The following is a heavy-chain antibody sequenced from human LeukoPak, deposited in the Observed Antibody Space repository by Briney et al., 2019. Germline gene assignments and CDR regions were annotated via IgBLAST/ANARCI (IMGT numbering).Heavy chain of an antibody. D-gene: IGHD2-15*01. CDR2: IYYSGST. V-gene: IGHV4-59*01. CDR3: ARDPAATHYYYYGMDV. CDR1: GGSISSYY. Sequence: SETLSLTCTVSGGSISSYYWSWLRQPPGKGLEGIGYIYYSGSTNYNPSLKSRVTISVDTSKNQFSLKLSSVTAADTAVYYCARDPAATHYYYYGMDVWGQGTTVTVSS. J-gene: IGHJ6*02.